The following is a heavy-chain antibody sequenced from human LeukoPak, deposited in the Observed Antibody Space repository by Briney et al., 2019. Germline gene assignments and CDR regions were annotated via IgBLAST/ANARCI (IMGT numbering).Heavy chain of an antibody. D-gene: IGHD5-24*01. CDR2: IYSGGGT. CDR3: ARDTLGGYSYWDY. J-gene: IGHJ4*02. CDR1: GFTVSSNY. Sequence: GGSLRLSCAASGFTVSSNYMSWVRQAPGKGLDWVSVIYSGGGTYYADSVKGRFTISRDNSKNTLYLQMNSLRAEDTAVYYCARDTLGGYSYWDYWGQGTLVTVS. V-gene: IGHV3-53*01.